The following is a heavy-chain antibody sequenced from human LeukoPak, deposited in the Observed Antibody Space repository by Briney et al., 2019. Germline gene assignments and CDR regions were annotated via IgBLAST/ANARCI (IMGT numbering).Heavy chain of an antibody. CDR3: ARSGASDYGMDV. CDR1: GGSISSGGYY. CDR2: INHSGST. Sequence: SQTLSLTCTVSGGSISSGGYYWSWIRQHPGKGLEWIGEINHSGSTNYNPSLKSRVTISVDTSKNQFSLKLSSVTAADTAVYYCARSGASDYGMDVWGQGTTVTVSS. V-gene: IGHV4-31*03. D-gene: IGHD1-26*01. J-gene: IGHJ6*02.